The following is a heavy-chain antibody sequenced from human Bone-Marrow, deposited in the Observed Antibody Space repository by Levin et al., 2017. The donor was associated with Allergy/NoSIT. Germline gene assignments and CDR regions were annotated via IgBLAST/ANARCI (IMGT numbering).Heavy chain of an antibody. V-gene: IGHV3-9*01. CDR1: GFTFDGFA. Sequence: SLKISCVGSGFTFDGFAMHWVRQAPGKGLEWVSGIDWNSGRIGYADSVKGRFTISRNNAKNSLDLQMNSLRAEDTALYFCTKDIVPGGTDVWGQGTPVTVSS. CDR2: IDWNSGRI. J-gene: IGHJ6*02. CDR3: TKDIVPGGTDV. D-gene: IGHD1-26*01.